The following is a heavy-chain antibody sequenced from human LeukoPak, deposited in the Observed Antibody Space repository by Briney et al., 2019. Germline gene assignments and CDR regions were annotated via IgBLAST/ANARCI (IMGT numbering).Heavy chain of an antibody. V-gene: IGHV3-21*01. D-gene: IGHD6-19*01. J-gene: IGHJ4*02. CDR3: AREGAVAAPFDY. CDR1: GFTFSSYS. Sequence: GGSLRLSCAASGFTFSSYSMNWVRQAPGKGLEWVSSISSSSSYIYYADSVKGRFTISRDNAKNSLYLQMNSLRAEDTAVYYCAREGAVAAPFDYWGQGNLVTVSS. CDR2: ISSSSSYI.